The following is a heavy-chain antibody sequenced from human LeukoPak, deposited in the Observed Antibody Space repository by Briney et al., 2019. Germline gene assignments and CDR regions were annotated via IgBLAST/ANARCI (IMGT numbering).Heavy chain of an antibody. CDR2: INPNSGGT. CDR1: GYTFTGYY. V-gene: IGHV1-2*02. D-gene: IGHD1-26*01. J-gene: IGHJ3*02. Sequence: ASVKVSCKASGYTFTGYYMHWVRQAPGQGLEWMGWINPNSGGTNYARKLQGRVTMTTDTSTSTAYMELRSLRSDDTAVYYCASGSYGGAFDIWGQGTMVTVSS. CDR3: ASGSYGGAFDI.